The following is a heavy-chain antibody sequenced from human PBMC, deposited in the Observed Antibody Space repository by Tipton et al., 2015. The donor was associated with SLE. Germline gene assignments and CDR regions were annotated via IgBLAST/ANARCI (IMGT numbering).Heavy chain of an antibody. V-gene: IGHV4-39*07. CDR3: ALATRRGYYYYGMDV. CDR1: GGSISSSSYY. D-gene: IGHD6-6*01. CDR2: IYYSGST. Sequence: LRLSCTVSGGSISSSSYYWGWIRQPPGKGLEWIGSIYYSGSTYYNPSLKSRVTISVDTSKNQFSLKLSSVTAADTAVYYCALATRRGYYYYGMDVWGQGTTVTVS. J-gene: IGHJ6*02.